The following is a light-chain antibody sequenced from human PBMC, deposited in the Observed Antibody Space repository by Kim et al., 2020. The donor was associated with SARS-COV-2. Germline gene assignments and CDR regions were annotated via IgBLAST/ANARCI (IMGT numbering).Light chain of an antibody. V-gene: IGLV3-1*01. CDR3: QAWDSSFVV. CDR2: QDS. CDR1: KLGDKY. J-gene: IGLJ2*01. Sequence: SYELTQPPSVSVSPGQTASITCSGDKLGDKYACWYQQKPGQSPVLVIYQDSKRPSGIPERFYGSNSGNTATLTISGTQAMVEADYYCQAWDSSFVVFGGG.